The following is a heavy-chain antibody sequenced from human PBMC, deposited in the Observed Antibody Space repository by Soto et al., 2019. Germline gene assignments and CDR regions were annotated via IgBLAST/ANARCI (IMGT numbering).Heavy chain of an antibody. J-gene: IGHJ3*02. CDR1: DFTYRSYS. Sequence: GGSLRLCCEASDFTYRSYSMSSVRQAPGKGLEWISYNSSSSSTISYGDSVKGRFAISRDDARNSLSFQMNSLRDEDKAVYYCARLMRVTGGEAFDIWGQGTMVTVSS. D-gene: IGHD4-4*01. V-gene: IGHV3-48*02. CDR2: NSSSSSTI. CDR3: ARLMRVTGGEAFDI.